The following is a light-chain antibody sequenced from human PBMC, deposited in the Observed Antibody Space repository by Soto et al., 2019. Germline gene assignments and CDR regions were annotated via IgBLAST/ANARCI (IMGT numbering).Light chain of an antibody. V-gene: IGLV2-14*02. CDR1: SNTIGGYNV. CDR2: EGI. Sequence: QSALTQPASVSGSPGQSITISCTGSSNTIGGYNVVSWYQQHPGKAPKVIIYEGIKRPSGVSNRFSGAISGSTASLTISGLQAEDEADYYCSSYTTALFYVFGTGAKVTVL. J-gene: IGLJ1*01. CDR3: SSYTTALFYV.